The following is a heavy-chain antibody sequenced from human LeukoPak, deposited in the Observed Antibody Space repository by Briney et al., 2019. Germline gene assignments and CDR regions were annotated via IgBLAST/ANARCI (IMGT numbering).Heavy chain of an antibody. CDR2: ISGSGGST. V-gene: IGHV3-23*01. D-gene: IGHD1-1*01. CDR1: GLTVSSSY. J-gene: IGHJ4*02. Sequence: GGSLRLSCAASGLTVSSSYITWVRQAPGKGLDWVSAISGSGGSTYYADSVKGRFTISRDNSKNTLYLQMNSLRAEDTAVYYCAAKLEPFDYWGQRTLVTVSS. CDR3: AAKLEPFDY.